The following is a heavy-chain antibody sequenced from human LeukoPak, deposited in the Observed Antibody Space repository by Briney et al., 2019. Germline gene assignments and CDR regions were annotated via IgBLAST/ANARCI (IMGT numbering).Heavy chain of an antibody. J-gene: IGHJ3*02. D-gene: IGHD3-16*02. CDR1: GFTFSTYW. CDR3: ARDFDDYVWGSYRFDAFDI. Sequence: GGSLRLSCAASGFTFSTYWMSWVRQAPGKGLEWVANMNQDGSEKNYVDSVKGRFTISRDNAKNSLYLQMNSLRAEDTAVYYCARDFDDYVWGSYRFDAFDIWGQGTMVTVSS. V-gene: IGHV3-7*01. CDR2: MNQDGSEK.